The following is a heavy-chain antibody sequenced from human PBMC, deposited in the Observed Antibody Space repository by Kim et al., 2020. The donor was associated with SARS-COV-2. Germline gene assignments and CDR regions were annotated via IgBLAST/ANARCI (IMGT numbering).Heavy chain of an antibody. V-gene: IGHV4-39*01. CDR3: ARHAKGAYYFDY. CDR1: GGSISSSSYY. D-gene: IGHD2-15*01. J-gene: IGHJ4*02. Sequence: SETLSLTCTVSGGSISSSSYYWGWIRQPPGKGLEWIGSIYYSGSTYYNPSLKSRVTISVDTSKNQFSLKLSSVTAADTAVYYCARHAKGAYYFDYWGQGTLLTVSS. CDR2: IYYSGST.